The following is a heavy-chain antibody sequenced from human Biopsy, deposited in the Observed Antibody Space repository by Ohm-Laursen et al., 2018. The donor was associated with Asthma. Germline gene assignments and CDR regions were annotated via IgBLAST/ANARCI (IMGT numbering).Heavy chain of an antibody. J-gene: IGHJ4*02. D-gene: IGHD4-17*01. CDR2: HDHEEGGT. V-gene: IGHV1-24*01. CDR3: ASDFPKDYVRYNFQF. Sequence: ESSVKVSCKISGYSLTDLSMHWVRQAPGQGLEWMGGHDHEEGGTVNARRFQGRVTMTEDTSTDTAYMELSSLSSDDTAVYYCASDFPKDYVRYNFQFWGQGILVTVSS. CDR1: GYSLTDLS.